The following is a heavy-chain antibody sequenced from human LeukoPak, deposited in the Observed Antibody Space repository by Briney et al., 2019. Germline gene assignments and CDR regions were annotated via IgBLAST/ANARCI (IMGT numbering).Heavy chain of an antibody. D-gene: IGHD3-22*01. V-gene: IGHV3-21*01. J-gene: IGHJ4*02. Sequence: PGGSLRLSCAASGFTFSNYNMNWVRQAPGKGLEWVSSISSSSSYITYADSVKGRFTISRDNAKNSLYLQMHSLRAEDTAVYYCARETSGYYYKSYFDYWGQGTLVTVSS. CDR3: ARETSGYYYKSYFDY. CDR2: ISSSSSYI. CDR1: GFTFSNYN.